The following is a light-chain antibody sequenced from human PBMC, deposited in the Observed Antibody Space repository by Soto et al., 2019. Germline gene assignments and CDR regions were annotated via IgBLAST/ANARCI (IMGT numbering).Light chain of an antibody. V-gene: IGKV1-17*01. J-gene: IGKJ1*01. CDR3: LQHRTYPLT. CDR1: QGIRND. Sequence: DIQMTQFPSSLSASVGDRVTITCRASQGIRNDLAWYQQKPGKAPKRLIYAASSLQSGGPSRFSGSASRTEFTLAISSLPPEDFATFYCLQHRTYPLTFGQGTKVEIK. CDR2: AAS.